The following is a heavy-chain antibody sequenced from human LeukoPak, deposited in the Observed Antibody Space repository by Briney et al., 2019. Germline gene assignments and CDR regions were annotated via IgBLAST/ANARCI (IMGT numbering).Heavy chain of an antibody. Sequence: GGSLRLSCAASGFTFSSYSMNWVRQAPGKGLEWVSSISSSSSYIYYADSVKGRFTISRDNAKNSLYLQMNSLRAEDTAVYYCARGRRRYGSGSYYLDYWGQGTLVTVSS. V-gene: IGHV3-21*01. D-gene: IGHD3-10*01. CDR3: ARGRRRYGSGSYYLDY. J-gene: IGHJ4*02. CDR1: GFTFSSYS. CDR2: ISSSSSYI.